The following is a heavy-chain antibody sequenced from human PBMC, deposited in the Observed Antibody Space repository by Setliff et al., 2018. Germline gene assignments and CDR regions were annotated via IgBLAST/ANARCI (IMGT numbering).Heavy chain of an antibody. CDR2: ISGSTDNT. CDR1: GYTSINYG. Sequence: ASVKVSCKASGYTSINYGISWVRQAPGQGLEWMGWISGSTDNTNYAQKFRGRVTLTKDTSKNSLYLQMNSLGAEDTALYYCARAHRYFSDTSGYFYDQGRSAFDVWGQGTMVTVSS. V-gene: IGHV1-18*01. CDR3: ARAHRYFSDTSGYFYDQGRSAFDV. J-gene: IGHJ3*01. D-gene: IGHD3-22*01.